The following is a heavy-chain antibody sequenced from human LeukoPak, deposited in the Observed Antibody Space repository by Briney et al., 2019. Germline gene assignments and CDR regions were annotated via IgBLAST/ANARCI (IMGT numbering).Heavy chain of an antibody. CDR2: IIPIFGTA. Sequence: SVKVSCKASGGTFSSYAISWVRQAPGQGLEWMGGIIPIFGTANYAQKFQGRVMITADESTSTAYMELSSLRSEDTAVYYCARGYCSSTSCYTGNYYFDYWGQGTLVTVSS. J-gene: IGHJ4*02. V-gene: IGHV1-69*01. CDR1: GGTFSSYA. D-gene: IGHD2-2*02. CDR3: ARGYCSSTSCYTGNYYFDY.